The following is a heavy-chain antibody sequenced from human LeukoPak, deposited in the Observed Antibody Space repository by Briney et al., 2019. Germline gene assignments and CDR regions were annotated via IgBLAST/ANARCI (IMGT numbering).Heavy chain of an antibody. CDR3: ARSGWLAYCGGDCYIWSSAAFDI. V-gene: IGHV4-61*02. Sequence: PSQTLSLTCTVSGGSISSGSYYWSWIRQPAGKALAWIGRIYTSRSTNYNPSLKSRVTISVDTSKNQFSLKLSSVTAADTAVYYCARSGWLAYCGGDCYIWSSAAFDIWGQGTMVTVSS. J-gene: IGHJ3*02. CDR1: GGSISSGSYY. D-gene: IGHD2-21*01. CDR2: IYTSRST.